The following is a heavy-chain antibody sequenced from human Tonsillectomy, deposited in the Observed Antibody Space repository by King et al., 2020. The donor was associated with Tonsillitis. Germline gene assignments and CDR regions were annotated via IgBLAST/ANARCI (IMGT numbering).Heavy chain of an antibody. CDR2: IIPILGIA. CDR1: GGTFSSYA. V-gene: IGHV1-69*04. CDR3: AREGGGHIVVVTAIRPFAY. D-gene: IGHD2-21*02. J-gene: IGHJ4*02. Sequence: QLVQSGAEVKKPGSSVKVSCKASGGTFSSYAISWVRQAPGQGLEWMGRIIPILGIAKYAQKFQGRVTITADKSTSTAYMELSSLRSEDTAVYYCAREGGGHIVVVTAIRPFAYWGQGTLVTVSS.